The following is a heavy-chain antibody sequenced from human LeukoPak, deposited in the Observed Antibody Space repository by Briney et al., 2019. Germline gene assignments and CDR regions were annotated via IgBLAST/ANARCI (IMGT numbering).Heavy chain of an antibody. J-gene: IGHJ4*02. D-gene: IGHD2-21*02. Sequence: GGSLRLSCAASGFTFTIFGMTWVRQAPGKGLEWISFISGSGGDTYYADSVKGRFTISRDNSKNTLYLLMNSLRVEDTAVYYCAKIGGGDPEFDYWGQGTLVTVSS. V-gene: IGHV3-23*01. CDR2: ISGSGGDT. CDR3: AKIGGGDPEFDY. CDR1: GFTFTIFG.